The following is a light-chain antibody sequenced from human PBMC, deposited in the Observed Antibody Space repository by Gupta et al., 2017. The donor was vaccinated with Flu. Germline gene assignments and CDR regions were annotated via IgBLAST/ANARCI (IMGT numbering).Light chain of an antibody. CDR2: GTN. CDR1: SRRNYY. Sequence: SSELTPDPGVSVALGQTVRITCQGDSRRNYYAGWYQQKPGQAPILVIYGTNNRPSGIPDRFSGSNSGNTATLTVPGDQAEDEADYYWNSKAYITTHSVFGGGTKFTVL. CDR3: NSKAYITTHSV. V-gene: IGLV3-19*01. J-gene: IGLJ2*01.